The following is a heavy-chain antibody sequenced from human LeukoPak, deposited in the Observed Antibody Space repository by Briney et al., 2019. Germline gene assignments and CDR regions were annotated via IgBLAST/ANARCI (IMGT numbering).Heavy chain of an antibody. CDR1: GFTFSSYG. D-gene: IGHD2-2*01. Sequence: GGSLRLSCAASGFTFSSYGMHWVRQAPGKGLEWVAFIRYDGSNKYYADSVKGRFTISRDNSKNTLYLQMNSLRAEDTAVYYCAKWAVVPAATRSRDYYYYYMDVWGKGTTVTVSS. CDR3: AKWAVVPAATRSRDYYYYYMDV. CDR2: IRYDGSNK. V-gene: IGHV3-30*02. J-gene: IGHJ6*03.